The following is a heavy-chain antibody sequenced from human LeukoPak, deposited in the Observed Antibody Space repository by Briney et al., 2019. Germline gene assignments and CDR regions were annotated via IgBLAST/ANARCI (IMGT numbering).Heavy chain of an antibody. CDR1: GFTFSSYA. CDR3: AKDEMDIVATSFDY. CDR2: IRYDGSNK. V-gene: IGHV3-30*02. J-gene: IGHJ4*02. D-gene: IGHD5-12*01. Sequence: GGSLRLSCAASGFTFSSYAMHWVRQAPGKGLEWVAFIRYDGSNKYYADSVKGRFTISRDNSKNTLYLQMNSLRAEDTAVYYCAKDEMDIVATSFDYWGQGTLVTVSS.